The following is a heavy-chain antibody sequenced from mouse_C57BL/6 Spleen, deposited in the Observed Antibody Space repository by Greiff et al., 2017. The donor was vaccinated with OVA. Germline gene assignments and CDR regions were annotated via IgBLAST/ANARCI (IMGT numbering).Heavy chain of an antibody. CDR2: ISSGSSTI. CDR3: ARGLLYAMDY. D-gene: IGHD3-1*01. J-gene: IGHJ4*01. Sequence: EVQLQQSGGGLVKPGGSLKLSCAASGFTFSDYGMHWVRQAPEKGLEWVAYISSGSSTIYYADTVKGRFTISRDNAKNTLFLQMTSLRSEDTAMYYCARGLLYAMDYWGQGTSVTVSS. CDR1: GFTFSDYG. V-gene: IGHV5-17*01.